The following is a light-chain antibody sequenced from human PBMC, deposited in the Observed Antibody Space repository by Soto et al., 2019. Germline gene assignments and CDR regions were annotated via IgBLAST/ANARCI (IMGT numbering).Light chain of an antibody. Sequence: DIQMTQSPSSLSASVGDRVTITCQASQDISNYLNWYQQKPGKAPKLLIYDASNLETGVPSRFSGSGSGTDFTFTISSLQPEDIATYYCQQYDNFSFIFGPRTKVDIK. CDR1: QDISNY. CDR3: QQYDNFSFI. V-gene: IGKV1-33*01. J-gene: IGKJ3*01. CDR2: DAS.